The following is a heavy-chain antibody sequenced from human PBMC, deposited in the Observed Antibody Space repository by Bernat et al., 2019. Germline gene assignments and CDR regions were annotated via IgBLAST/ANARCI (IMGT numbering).Heavy chain of an antibody. CDR3: AGDTADTLRRNWFDP. D-gene: IGHD2-21*02. CDR1: GFTFDTYT. Sequence: EVQLVESGGGLVKAGGSLRLSCAASGFTFDTYTMIWVRQAPGKGLEWISSISPYSRFIFYADSVKGRFTISRDNAKSTLYLQMKSLTVDDTAVYYCAGDTADTLRRNWFDPWVQGTLVTVSS. J-gene: IGHJ5*02. CDR2: ISPYSRFI. V-gene: IGHV3-21*04.